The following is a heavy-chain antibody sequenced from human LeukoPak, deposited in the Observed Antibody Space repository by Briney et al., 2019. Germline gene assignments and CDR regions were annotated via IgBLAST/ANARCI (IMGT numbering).Heavy chain of an antibody. CDR1: GGSITGHY. J-gene: IGHJ4*02. D-gene: IGHD3-22*01. CDR3: GRANHFDTIGYYFDL. Sequence: SETLSFTCTVSGGSITGHYWSWIRQPPGKGLEWLGYIYYSGSTSYNPSVKSRVTISVDTSNNQFSLHLRSVTAADTAVYYCGRANHFDTIGYYFDLWGQGALVTVSS. V-gene: IGHV4-59*08. CDR2: IYYSGST.